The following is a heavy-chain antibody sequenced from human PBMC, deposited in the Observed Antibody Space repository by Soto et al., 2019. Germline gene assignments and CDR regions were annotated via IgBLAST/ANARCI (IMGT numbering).Heavy chain of an antibody. D-gene: IGHD5-12*01. CDR2: IYYSGST. V-gene: IGHV4-31*03. J-gene: IGHJ4*02. CDR3: ARDGDGYNTKNTN. CDR1: GGSISSGGYY. Sequence: PSETLSLTCTVSGGSISSGGYYWSWIRQHPGKGLEWIGYIYYSGSTYYNPSLKSRVTISVDTSKNQFSLKLSSVTAADTAVYYCARDGDGYNTKNTNWGQGTLVTAPQ.